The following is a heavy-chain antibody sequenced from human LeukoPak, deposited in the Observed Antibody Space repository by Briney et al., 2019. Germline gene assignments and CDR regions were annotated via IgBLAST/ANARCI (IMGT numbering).Heavy chain of an antibody. J-gene: IGHJ6*03. V-gene: IGHV4-4*02. CDR3: ARDRGSGSYFRHYYYMDV. D-gene: IGHD1-26*01. Sequence: SETLSLTCAVSGGSISSSNWWSWVRQPPGKGLEWIGEIYHSGSTNYNPSLKSRVTISVDKSKNQFSLKLSSVTAADTAVYYCARDRGSGSYFRHYYYMDVWGKGTTVTVSS. CDR1: GGSISSSNW. CDR2: IYHSGST.